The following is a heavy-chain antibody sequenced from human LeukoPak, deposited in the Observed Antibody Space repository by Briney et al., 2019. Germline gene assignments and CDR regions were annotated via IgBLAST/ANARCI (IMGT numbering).Heavy chain of an antibody. J-gene: IGHJ6*03. V-gene: IGHV1-69*13. CDR3: AVGNYHYYYMDV. D-gene: IGHD1-26*01. Sequence: ASVKVSCKASGGTFSSYAISWVRQAPGQGLEWMGGIIPIFGTANYAQKFQGRVTITADESTSTACMELSSLRSEDTAVYYCAVGNYHYYYMDVWGKGTTVTVSS. CDR2: IIPIFGTA. CDR1: GGTFSSYA.